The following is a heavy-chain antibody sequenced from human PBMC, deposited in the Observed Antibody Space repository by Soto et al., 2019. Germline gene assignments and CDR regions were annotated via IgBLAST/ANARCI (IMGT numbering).Heavy chain of an antibody. J-gene: IGHJ4*02. CDR1: GYTFSNFW. CDR3: ARSPRSSPYFDY. Sequence: GESLKISCQCSGYTFSNFWIAWVRQLPGKGLEYMGIIYPGDSETRYSPSFHGKVTISADRSIGTAYLQWSSLEASDSAFYFCARSPRSSPYFDYWGQGALVTVSS. CDR2: IYPGDSET. V-gene: IGHV5-51*01. D-gene: IGHD6-13*01.